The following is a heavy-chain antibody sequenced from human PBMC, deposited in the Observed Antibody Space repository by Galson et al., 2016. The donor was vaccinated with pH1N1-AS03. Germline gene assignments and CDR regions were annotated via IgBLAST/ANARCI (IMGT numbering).Heavy chain of an antibody. CDR3: ALTLLTSGRAAPL. D-gene: IGHD3-10*01. Sequence: SVKVSCKASGYTFTSYDINWVRQAAGQGLEWMGWMNPNSGNRGYAQKLQGRVTMTRDTSISTAYMELSSLTFEDTAVYYCALTLLTSGRAAPLWGQGTLVTVSS. CDR2: MNPNSGNR. J-gene: IGHJ4*02. V-gene: IGHV1-8*01. CDR1: GYTFTSYD.